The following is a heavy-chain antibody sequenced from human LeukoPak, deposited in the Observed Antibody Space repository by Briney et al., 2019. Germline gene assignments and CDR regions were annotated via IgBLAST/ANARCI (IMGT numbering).Heavy chain of an antibody. V-gene: IGHV4-59*01. J-gene: IGHJ4*02. D-gene: IGHD1-26*01. CDR2: IYYSGST. CDR3: ARVGSGSYLIY. CDR1: RGSISSYY. Sequence: SETLSLTCTVSRGSISSYYWSWIRQPPGTGLEWIGYIYYSGSTNYNPSLKSRVTISVDTSKNQFSLKLSSVTAADTAVYYCARVGSGSYLIYWGQGTLVTVSS.